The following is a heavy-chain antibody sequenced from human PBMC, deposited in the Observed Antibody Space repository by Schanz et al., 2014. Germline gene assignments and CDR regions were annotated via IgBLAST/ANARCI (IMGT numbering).Heavy chain of an antibody. Sequence: EVHLVESGGGLVQPGGSLRLSCAASGFTFSNYAMHWVRQAPGKGLEWVSGISWNSGSIGYADSVKGRFTISRDDAKNSLYLQMNSLRAEDTALYYCAKDRQNRVNRVGYYYGMDVWGQGTTVTVSS. CDR1: GFTFSNYA. CDR3: AKDRQNRVNRVGYYYGMDV. V-gene: IGHV3-9*01. CDR2: ISWNSGSI. J-gene: IGHJ6*02. D-gene: IGHD3-16*01.